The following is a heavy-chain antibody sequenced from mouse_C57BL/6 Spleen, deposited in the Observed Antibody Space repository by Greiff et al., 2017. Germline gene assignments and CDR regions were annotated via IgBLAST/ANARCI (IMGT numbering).Heavy chain of an antibody. D-gene: IGHD2-9*01. J-gene: IGHJ4*01. CDR3: ARAYYGYDEAMDY. CDR1: GYSFTDYN. Sequence: VHVKQSGPELVKPGASVKISCKASGYSFTDYNMNWVKQSNGKSLEWIGVINPNYGTTSYNQKFKGKATLTVDQSSSTAYMQLNSLTSEDSAVYYCARAYYGYDEAMDYWGQGTSVTVSS. V-gene: IGHV1-39*01. CDR2: INPNYGTT.